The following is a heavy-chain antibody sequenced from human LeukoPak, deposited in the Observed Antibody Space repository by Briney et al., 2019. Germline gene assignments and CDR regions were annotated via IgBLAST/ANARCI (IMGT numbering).Heavy chain of an antibody. CDR3: TTYDFWSGYNP. CDR1: GFTFSNAW. CDR2: IKSKTDGGTT. J-gene: IGHJ5*02. V-gene: IGHV3-15*07. D-gene: IGHD3-3*01. Sequence: GGSLRLSCAASGFTFSNAWMNWVRQAPRKGLEWVGRIKSKTDGGTTDYAAPVKGRFTISRDDSKNTLYMQMNSLKTEDTAVYYCTTYDFWSGYNPWGRGTLVTVSS.